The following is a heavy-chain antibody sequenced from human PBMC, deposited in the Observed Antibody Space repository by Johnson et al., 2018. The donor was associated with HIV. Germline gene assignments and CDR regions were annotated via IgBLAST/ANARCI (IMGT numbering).Heavy chain of an antibody. CDR1: GFTFSSYW. CDR3: ARDFSSSSNAFDI. V-gene: IGHV3-7*05. D-gene: IGHD6-6*01. CDR2: IKQDGSEK. J-gene: IGHJ3*02. Sequence: VQLVESGGGLVQPGGSLRLSCAASGFTFSSYWMSWVRQAPGKGLEWVANIKQDGSEKNYVDSVKGRFTISRDNAKNSLYLQMNSLRAEDTALYYCARDFSSSSNAFDIWGQGTMVTVSS.